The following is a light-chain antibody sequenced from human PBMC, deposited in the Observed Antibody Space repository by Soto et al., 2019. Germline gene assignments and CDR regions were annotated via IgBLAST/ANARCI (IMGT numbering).Light chain of an antibody. CDR2: MVS. CDR1: SSNVGSNS. Sequence: QSVLTQPPSASGAPGQRVIVSCSGGSSNVGSNSVNWYQQYPGRVPKLLIYMVSNRPSGVSNRFSGSKSGNTASLTISGLQAEDEADYFCTSPTPGSLYVFGTGTKLTVL. J-gene: IGLJ1*01. V-gene: IGLV2-14*01. CDR3: TSPTPGSLYV.